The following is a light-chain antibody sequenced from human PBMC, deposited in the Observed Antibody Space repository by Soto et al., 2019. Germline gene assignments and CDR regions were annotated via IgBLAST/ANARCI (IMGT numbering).Light chain of an antibody. V-gene: IGLV2-14*01. CDR2: EVT. CDR1: SGDVGHYNY. CDR3: TSYTTGRIGV. Sequence: QSALTQPASVSGSPGQSITISCTGSSGDVGHYNYVSWYQQHPGKAPKLIIYEVTNRPSGVSNRFSGYKSGNTASLIISGLQAEDEADYYCTSYTTGRIGVFGGGTKVTVL. J-gene: IGLJ3*02.